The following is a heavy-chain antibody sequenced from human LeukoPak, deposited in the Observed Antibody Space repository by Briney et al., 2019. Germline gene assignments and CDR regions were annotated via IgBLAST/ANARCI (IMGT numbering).Heavy chain of an antibody. D-gene: IGHD3-10*01. V-gene: IGHV4-59*10. CDR3: ARARLGELLGVYWFDP. Sequence: SETLSLTCAVYGGSFSSYYWSWIRQPAGKGLEWIGRIYTSGSTNYNPSLKSRVTMSVDTSKNQFSLKLSSVTAADTAVYYCARARLGELLGVYWFDPWGQGTLVTVSS. CDR2: IYTSGST. CDR1: GGSFSSYY. J-gene: IGHJ5*02.